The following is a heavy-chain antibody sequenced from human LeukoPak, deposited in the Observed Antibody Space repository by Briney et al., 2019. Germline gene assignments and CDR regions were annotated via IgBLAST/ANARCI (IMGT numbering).Heavy chain of an antibody. D-gene: IGHD3-9*01. CDR2: IISILGIA. Sequence: ASVKVSCKASGGTFSSYAISWVRQAPGQGLEWMGRIISILGIANYAQKFQGRVTITADKSTSTAYMELSSLRSEDTAVYYCARALRYFDWRYYYGMDVWGQGTTVTVSS. CDR1: GGTFSSYA. CDR3: ARALRYFDWRYYYGMDV. V-gene: IGHV1-69*04. J-gene: IGHJ6*02.